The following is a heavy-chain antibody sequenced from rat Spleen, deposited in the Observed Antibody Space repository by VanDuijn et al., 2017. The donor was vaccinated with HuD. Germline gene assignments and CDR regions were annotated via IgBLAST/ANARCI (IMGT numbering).Heavy chain of an antibody. V-gene: IGHV5-29*01. CDR3: VRQDTSGYANWFGF. CDR2: IRSDGGRN. CDR1: GFTFSDYY. Sequence: EVQLVESDGGLVQPGRSLKLSCAASGFTFSDYYMAGVRQAPTKGLEWVTTIRSDGGRNFYRDSVKGRFTVSRDNAKSTVPLQMDGLRSEDTATYYCVRQDTSGYANWFGFWGQGTLVTVSS. D-gene: IGHD4-3*01. J-gene: IGHJ3*01.